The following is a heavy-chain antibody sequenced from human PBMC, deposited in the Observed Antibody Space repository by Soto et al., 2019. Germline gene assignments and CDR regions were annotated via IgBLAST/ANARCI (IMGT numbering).Heavy chain of an antibody. CDR1: GYTFTSYG. CDR2: ISAYNGNT. CDR3: ARDHRVSGIVVVIPDY. J-gene: IGHJ4*02. D-gene: IGHD3-22*01. V-gene: IGHV1-18*01. Sequence: EASVKVSCKASGYTFTSYGISWVRQAPGQGLEWMGWISAYNGNTNYAQKLQGRVTMTTDTSTSTAYMELRSLRSDDTAVYYCARDHRVSGIVVVIPDYWGQGTLVTVS.